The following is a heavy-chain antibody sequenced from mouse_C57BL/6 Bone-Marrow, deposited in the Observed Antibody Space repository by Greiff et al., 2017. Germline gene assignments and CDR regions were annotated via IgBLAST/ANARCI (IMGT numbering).Heavy chain of an antibody. CDR3: ARYDYGWFAY. J-gene: IGHJ3*01. CDR2: IYPRSGNA. V-gene: IGHV1-81*01. Sequence: QVQLQQSGAELARPGASVKLSCKASGYTFTSYGISWVKQRTGQGLEWIGEIYPRSGNAYYNEKFKGKATLTADKASSTAYMELRSLTSEDSAVYFCARYDYGWFAYWGQGTLVTVSA. D-gene: IGHD2-4*01. CDR1: GYTFTSYG.